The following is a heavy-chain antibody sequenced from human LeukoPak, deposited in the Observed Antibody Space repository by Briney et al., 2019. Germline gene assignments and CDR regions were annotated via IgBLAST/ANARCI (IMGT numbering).Heavy chain of an antibody. Sequence: ASVKVSCKVSGYTLTELSMHWVRQAPGKGLEWMGGFDPEDGETIYAQKFQGRVTMTEDTSTDTAYMELSSLRSEDTAVYYCATGGILVDWNYGLFDYWGQGTLVTVSS. CDR3: ATGGILVDWNYGLFDY. V-gene: IGHV1-24*01. J-gene: IGHJ4*02. CDR2: FDPEDGET. CDR1: GYTLTELS. D-gene: IGHD1-7*01.